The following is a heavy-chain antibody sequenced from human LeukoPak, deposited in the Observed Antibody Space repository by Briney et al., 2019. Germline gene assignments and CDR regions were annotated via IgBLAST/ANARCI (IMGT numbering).Heavy chain of an antibody. CDR2: IIPDSGGT. D-gene: IGHD6-19*01. J-gene: IGHJ4*02. CDR1: GYTLTGYY. V-gene: IGHV1-2*02. Sequence: GASVKVSCKASGYTLTGYYMHWMRQAPGQGLEWMGWIIPDSGGTYYAQKFQGRVTMTRDTSISTAYMELSRLRPDDTAVYYCARGYSSGSSYYFDYWGQGTLVTVSS. CDR3: ARGYSSGSSYYFDY.